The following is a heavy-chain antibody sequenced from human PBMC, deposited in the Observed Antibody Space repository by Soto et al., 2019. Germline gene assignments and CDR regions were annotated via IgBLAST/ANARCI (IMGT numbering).Heavy chain of an antibody. Sequence: EVKLVESGGGLVQPGGSLRLSCAASGFTFSNYWMYWVRQAPGKGLGWVSRINSDGSVSSYADSVKGRLTISRDNVKNTLYLQMNSLRVEDTAVYYCARGDCVGGTCYSLAGSFYYYMDVWGKGTTVTVFS. CDR1: GFTFSNYW. V-gene: IGHV3-74*01. CDR3: ARGDCVGGTCYSLAGSFYYYMDV. J-gene: IGHJ6*03. D-gene: IGHD2-15*01. CDR2: INSDGSVS.